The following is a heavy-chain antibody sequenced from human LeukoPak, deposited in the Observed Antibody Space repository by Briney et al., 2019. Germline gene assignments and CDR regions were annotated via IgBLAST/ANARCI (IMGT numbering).Heavy chain of an antibody. V-gene: IGHV3-7*01. D-gene: IGHD3-3*01. CDR1: GFTFSTYW. J-gene: IGHJ6*03. CDR2: IKQDGSEK. Sequence: GGSLRLSCAASGFTFSTYWMSWVRQAPGKGLEWVANIKQDGSEKYYVDSVKGRFTISRDNAKNSLYLQMNSLRAEDTAVYYCARENSYYDFWSGPIGDYYYYYMDVWGKGTTVTVSS. CDR3: ARENSYYDFWSGPIGDYYYYYMDV.